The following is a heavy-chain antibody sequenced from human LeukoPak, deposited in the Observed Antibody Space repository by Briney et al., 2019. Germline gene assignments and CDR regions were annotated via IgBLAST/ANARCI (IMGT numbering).Heavy chain of an antibody. D-gene: IGHD1-26*01. CDR3: AIHGSIVGASFQR. CDR2: ILYSRST. J-gene: IGHJ1*01. Sequence: SETLSLTCTVSGGIISSSSYYWGWIRQPPGKGLEWIGSILYSRSTYYNPSLKSRVNIPVDTSKNQVSLRLSSVTAADTAVYYGAIHGSIVGASFQRWGQGTLVTVSS. V-gene: IGHV4-39*01. CDR1: GGIISSSSYY.